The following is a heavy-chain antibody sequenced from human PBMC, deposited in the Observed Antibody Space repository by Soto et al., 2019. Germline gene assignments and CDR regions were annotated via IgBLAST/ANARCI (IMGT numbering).Heavy chain of an antibody. V-gene: IGHV4-39*01. CDR1: GGSMSSSSYY. Sequence: SETLSLTCTVSGGSMSSSSYYWAWSRQPPGKGLEWIGTIYYSGSTYYNPSLKSRVTISADTSKNYFSLWLNSVTAADTAVYYCARHLDYYYGMDFWGQGTTVTVSS. CDR3: ARHLDYYYGMDF. J-gene: IGHJ6*02. CDR2: IYYSGST.